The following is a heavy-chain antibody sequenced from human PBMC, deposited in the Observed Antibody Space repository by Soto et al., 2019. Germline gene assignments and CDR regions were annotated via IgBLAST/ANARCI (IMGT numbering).Heavy chain of an antibody. J-gene: IGHJ4*02. CDR1: GFRFNSYS. V-gene: IGHV3-21*06. CDR2: IDARSNYI. Sequence: PGESLRLSCEASGFRFNSYSMNWVRQAPQKGLEWVSLIDARSNYIYYADSVKGRFTIFRDNARNSLYLQMDSLRVEDTAVYYCVRENEMAGATSAFEYWGQGTPVTVSS. CDR3: VRENEMAGATSAFEY. D-gene: IGHD1-26*01.